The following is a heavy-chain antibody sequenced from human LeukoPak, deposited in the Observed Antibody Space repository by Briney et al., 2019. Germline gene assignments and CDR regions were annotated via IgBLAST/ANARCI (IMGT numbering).Heavy chain of an antibody. CDR2: IWSDGSHK. V-gene: IGHV3-33*08. D-gene: IGHD3-10*01. J-gene: IGHJ4*02. CDR3: ARASGSFDY. Sequence: PGGSLRLSCAASGFTFSHSWMSWVRQAPGKGLEWVAVIWSDGSHKYYADSVKGRFTISRENSKNTLYLQMNSLRVEDTAVYYCARASGSFDYWGQGTLVTVSS. CDR1: GFTFSHSW.